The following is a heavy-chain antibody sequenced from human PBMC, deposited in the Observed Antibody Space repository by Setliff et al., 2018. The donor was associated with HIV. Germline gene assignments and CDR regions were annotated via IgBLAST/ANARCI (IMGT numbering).Heavy chain of an antibody. J-gene: IGHJ4*02. Sequence: PSETLSLTCTVSGGSISSGTYHWSWIRQPAGKGLEWIGHMYTNGSTNYNPSLKSRVTISVDTSKNQFSLKLNSVTAADTAVYYCASGREAVAGALHFDYWGQGPLVTVSS. D-gene: IGHD6-19*01. CDR2: MYTNGST. CDR3: ASGREAVAGALHFDY. V-gene: IGHV4-61*09. CDR1: GGSISSGTYH.